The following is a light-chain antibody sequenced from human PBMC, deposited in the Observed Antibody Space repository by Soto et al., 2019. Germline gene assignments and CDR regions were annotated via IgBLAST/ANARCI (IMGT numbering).Light chain of an antibody. CDR1: QSVSSSF. Sequence: EIVLTQSPGTLSLSPGERATLSCRASQSVSSSFLAWYQQKPGQAPRLLISAASSRATGIPDRFSGSGSETAFTLTISGLEPEDFAVYYFHQYGSSPWTFGQGTKEEIK. V-gene: IGKV3-20*01. CDR2: AAS. CDR3: HQYGSSPWT. J-gene: IGKJ1*01.